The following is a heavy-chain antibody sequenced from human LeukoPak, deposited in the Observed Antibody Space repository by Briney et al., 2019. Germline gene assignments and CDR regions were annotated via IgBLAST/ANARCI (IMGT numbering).Heavy chain of an antibody. J-gene: IGHJ4*02. CDR3: VGGMGNY. Sequence: GGSLGLSCAASGFTFTTYWMYWVRQAPGKGLVWVSRINTDGKIITYADSVKGRFTISRDNAKNTVYLQMKSLRVEDTAVYYCVGGMGNYWGQGTLVTVSS. V-gene: IGHV3-74*03. CDR1: GFTFTTYW. D-gene: IGHD7-27*01. CDR2: INTDGKII.